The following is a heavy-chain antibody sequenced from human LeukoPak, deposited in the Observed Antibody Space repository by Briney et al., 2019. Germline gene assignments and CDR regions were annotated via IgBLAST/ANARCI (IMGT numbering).Heavy chain of an antibody. V-gene: IGHV1-69*06. D-gene: IGHD6-19*01. CDR3: ARGPAAVAVYFGY. CDR1: GGTFSSYA. CDR2: IIPIFGTA. Sequence: SVKVSCKASGGTFSSYAISWVRQAPGQGLEWMGGIIPIFGTANYAQKFQGRVTITADKSTSTAYMELSSLRSEDTAVYYCARGPAAVAVYFGYWGQGTLVTVSS. J-gene: IGHJ4*02.